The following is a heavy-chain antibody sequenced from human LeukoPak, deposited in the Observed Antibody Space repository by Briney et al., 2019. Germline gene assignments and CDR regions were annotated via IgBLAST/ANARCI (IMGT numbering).Heavy chain of an antibody. V-gene: IGHV4-59*11. CDR2: IYYSGSS. J-gene: IGHJ5*02. Sequence: SETLSLTCTVSGGSISSHYWSWIRQPPGKGLEWIGYIYYSGSSKYNPSLRSRVTISVDTSKNQFSLKLSSVTPADTAVYYCARLYDSSGYTNWLDPWGQGTLVTVSS. D-gene: IGHD3-22*01. CDR3: ARLYDSSGYTNWLDP. CDR1: GGSISSHY.